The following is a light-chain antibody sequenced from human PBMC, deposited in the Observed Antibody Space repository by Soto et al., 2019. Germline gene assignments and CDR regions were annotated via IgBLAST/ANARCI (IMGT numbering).Light chain of an antibody. V-gene: IGKV3-20*01. CDR2: DAS. Sequence: DIVLTQSPGTLSLSPGERATLSCRASQSVRGTSLAWYQQKPGQAPRLLIYDASSRATGIPDRFSGGGSGTDFTLTISRLEPEDFAVYYCQHYGSSTPITFGQGTRLEIK. J-gene: IGKJ5*01. CDR3: QHYGSSTPIT. CDR1: QSVRGTS.